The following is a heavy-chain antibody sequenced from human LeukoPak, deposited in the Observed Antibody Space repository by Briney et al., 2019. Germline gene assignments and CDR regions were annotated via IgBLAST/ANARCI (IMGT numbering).Heavy chain of an antibody. CDR3: ARDYKYAFDN. Sequence: GGSMRLSCAAYAFTVSVYSMNWDRQAPGKGLEWISYIGIDSGNTNYADSVKGRFTISGDKAKNSLYLQMNRLRVEDTAVYYCARDYKYAFDNWGKGTLVTVSS. CDR2: IGIDSGNT. CDR1: AFTVSVYS. V-gene: IGHV3-48*01. J-gene: IGHJ4*02. D-gene: IGHD5-24*01.